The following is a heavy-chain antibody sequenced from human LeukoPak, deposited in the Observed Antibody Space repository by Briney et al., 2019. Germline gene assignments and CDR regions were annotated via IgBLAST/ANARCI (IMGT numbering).Heavy chain of an antibody. CDR3: AKSTTVTTVKPNWFDP. V-gene: IGHV3-23*01. CDR2: ISGSGGST. D-gene: IGHD4-17*01. J-gene: IGHJ5*02. CDR1: GFTFSSYA. Sequence: GGSLRLSCAASGFTFSSYAMSWVRQAPGKGLEWVSAISGSGGSTYYADSVKGRFTISRDNSKNTLYLQMNSLRAEDTAVYYCAKSTTVTTVKPNWFDPWGQGTLVTVSS.